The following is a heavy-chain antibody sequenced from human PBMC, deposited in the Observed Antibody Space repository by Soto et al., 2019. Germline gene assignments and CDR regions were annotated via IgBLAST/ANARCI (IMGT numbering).Heavy chain of an antibody. CDR2: IHDSGTT. J-gene: IGHJ4*02. CDR1: GGSVSSGNYY. V-gene: IGHV4-61*01. D-gene: IGHD2-15*01. CDR3: EREVEAIGEFDS. Sequence: SETLSLTCTVSGGSVSSGNYYWTWIRQPPGKRLEWIGNIHDSGTTNYNPSLKSRVTISIDPSQSQFSLRLTSVIAADTAVYYCEREVEAIGEFDSWGQGTLVTVSS.